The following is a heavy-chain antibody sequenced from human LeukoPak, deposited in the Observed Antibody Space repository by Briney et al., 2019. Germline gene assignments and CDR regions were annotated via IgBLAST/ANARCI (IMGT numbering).Heavy chain of an antibody. J-gene: IGHJ4*02. V-gene: IGHV3-23*01. D-gene: IGHD6-13*01. CDR1: GFTFSSYA. Sequence: PGGSLRLSCAASGFTFSSYAMSWVRQAPGKGLERVSAISGSGGSTYYADSVKGRFTISRDNSKNTLYLQMNSLRAEDTAVYYCAKAQGQQLVGGLYYFDYWGQGTLVTVSS. CDR3: AKAQGQQLVGGLYYFDY. CDR2: ISGSGGST.